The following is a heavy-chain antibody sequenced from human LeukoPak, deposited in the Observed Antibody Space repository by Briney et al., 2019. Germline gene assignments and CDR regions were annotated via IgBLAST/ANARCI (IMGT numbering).Heavy chain of an antibody. D-gene: IGHD2-2*01. CDR1: GGTFSSYA. Sequence: ASVTVSCKASGGTFSSYAISWVRQAPGQGLEWMGGIIPIFGTANYAQKFQGRVTITADESTSTAYMELSSLRSEDTAVYYCARGAKCSSTSRPYYYYYYMDVWGKGTTVTVSS. CDR3: ARGAKCSSTSRPYYYYYYMDV. J-gene: IGHJ6*03. CDR2: IIPIFGTA. V-gene: IGHV1-69*01.